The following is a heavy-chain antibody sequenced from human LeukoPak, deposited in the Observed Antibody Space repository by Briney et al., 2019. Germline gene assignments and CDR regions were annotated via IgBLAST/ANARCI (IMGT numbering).Heavy chain of an antibody. V-gene: IGHV3-30*18. D-gene: IGHD4-11*01. CDR3: AKGSAYSDYYYYGMDV. Sequence: GGSLRLSCAASGFTFYNYGMHWVRQAPGKGLEWVAVISYDGSNKYYADSVKGRFTISRDHSKNTLYLQMNSLRPEDTAVYYCAKGSAYSDYYYYGMDVWGQGTTVTVSS. CDR1: GFTFYNYG. CDR2: ISYDGSNK. J-gene: IGHJ6*02.